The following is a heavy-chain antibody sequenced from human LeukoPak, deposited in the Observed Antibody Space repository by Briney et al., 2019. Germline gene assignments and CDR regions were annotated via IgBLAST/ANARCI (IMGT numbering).Heavy chain of an antibody. CDR1: GLTYRSYA. D-gene: IGHD6-19*01. J-gene: IGHJ4*02. Sequence: GGSLRLSCAASGLTYRSYALRWVRQAPAKELACLLAMGGSLGTIYPAACLKGRFTISRENSKNALYLQISSLGGVYTGVFYCARGGLGSAFDNWGQGTLVSVFS. CDR3: ARGGLGSAFDN. V-gene: IGHV3-23*01. CDR2: MGGSLGTI.